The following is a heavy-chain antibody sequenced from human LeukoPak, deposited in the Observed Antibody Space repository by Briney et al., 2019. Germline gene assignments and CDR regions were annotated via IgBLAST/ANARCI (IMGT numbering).Heavy chain of an antibody. CDR1: GYTFTSYD. CDR2: MNPNSGNT. CDR3: AREVKKERNTSLSAYYYYGMDV. D-gene: IGHD2-2*01. V-gene: IGHV1-8*01. J-gene: IGHJ6*02. Sequence: ASVKVSCKASGYTFTSYDINWVRQATGQGLEWMGWMNPNSGNTGYAQKFQGRVTMTRNASISTAYMELSSLRSEDTAVYYCAREVKKERNTSLSAYYYYGMDVWGQGTTVTVSS.